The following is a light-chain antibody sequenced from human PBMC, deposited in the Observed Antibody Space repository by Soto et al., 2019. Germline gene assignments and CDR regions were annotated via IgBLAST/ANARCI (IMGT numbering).Light chain of an antibody. V-gene: IGKV1-39*01. J-gene: IGKJ4*01. CDR3: QQSYSTLT. CDR1: QSISSY. CDR2: AAS. Sequence: DIQMTQSPSSLSASVGDRVTITCRASQSISSYLNWYQQKPGKAPKLLIYAASSLQSGVPSRFSGSGSRTDFTLTISSLQPEDFATYYCQQSYSTLTFGGGTKVAIK.